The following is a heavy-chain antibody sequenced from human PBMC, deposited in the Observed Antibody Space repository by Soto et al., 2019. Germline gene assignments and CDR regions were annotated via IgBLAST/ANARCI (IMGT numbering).Heavy chain of an antibody. CDR3: ARVPGP. Sequence: ETLSLTCTVSGGSISSSSYYWGWIRQPPGKGLEWIGSLFYSGSTYYNPSLKSRVTISVDTSKNQFSLKLSSVTAADTAVYYCARVPGPWGQGTLVTVSS. V-gene: IGHV4-39*07. CDR1: GGSISSSSYY. J-gene: IGHJ5*02. CDR2: LFYSGST. D-gene: IGHD2-2*01.